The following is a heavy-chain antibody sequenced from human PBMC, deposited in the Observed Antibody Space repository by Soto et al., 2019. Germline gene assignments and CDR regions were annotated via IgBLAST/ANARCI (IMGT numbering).Heavy chain of an antibody. Sequence: GASVKVSCKASGGTFSSYAISWVRQAPGQGLEWMGGIIPIFGTANYAQKFQGRVTITADESTSTAYMELSSLRSEDTAVYYCASPPSTSIAARRRGDAFDIWGQGTMVTVSS. V-gene: IGHV1-69*13. J-gene: IGHJ3*02. CDR3: ASPPSTSIAARRRGDAFDI. D-gene: IGHD6-6*01. CDR1: GGTFSSYA. CDR2: IIPIFGTA.